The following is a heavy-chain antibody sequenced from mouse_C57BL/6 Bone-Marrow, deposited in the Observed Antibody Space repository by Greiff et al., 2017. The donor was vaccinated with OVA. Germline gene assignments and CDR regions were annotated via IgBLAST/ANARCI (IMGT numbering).Heavy chain of an antibody. J-gene: IGHJ3*01. CDR1: GFNITDYY. V-gene: IGHV14-1*01. Sequence: VQLQQSGAELVRPGASVKLSCTASGFNITDYYMHWVKQRPEQGLEWIGRIDPESGGTEYAAKFQGKATMTADTSSNTAYLQLSSLTSEDTAVYYRITGVTSAWFAYWGQGTMVTVSA. CDR3: ITGVTSAWFAY. CDR2: IDPESGGT.